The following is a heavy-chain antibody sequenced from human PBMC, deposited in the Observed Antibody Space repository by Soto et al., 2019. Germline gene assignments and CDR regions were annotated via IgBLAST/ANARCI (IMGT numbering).Heavy chain of an antibody. CDR1: GFTFSSYG. J-gene: IGHJ4*02. CDR3: AKERFEGFGVVTPGPD. D-gene: IGHD3-3*01. Sequence: GGSLRLSCAASGFTFSSYGMHWVRQAPGKGLEWVAVISYDGSNKYYADSVKGRFTISRDNSKNTLYLQMNSLRAEDTAVYYCAKERFEGFGVVTPGPDWGQGTLVTVSS. CDR2: ISYDGSNK. V-gene: IGHV3-30*18.